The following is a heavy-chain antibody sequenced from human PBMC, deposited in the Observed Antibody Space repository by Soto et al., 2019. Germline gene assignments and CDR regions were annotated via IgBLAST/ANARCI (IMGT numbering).Heavy chain of an antibody. V-gene: IGHV3-30-3*01. CDR3: ARVQDYCTNGVCYRKDYYYYGMDV. CDR2: ISYDGSNK. CDR1: GFTFSSYA. Sequence: GGSLRLSCAASGFTFSSYAMHWVRQAPGKGLEWVAVISYDGSNKYYADSVKGRFTISRDNSKNTLYLQMNSLRAEDTAVYYCARVQDYCTNGVCYRKDYYYYGMDVWGQGTTVTVSS. D-gene: IGHD2-8*01. J-gene: IGHJ6*02.